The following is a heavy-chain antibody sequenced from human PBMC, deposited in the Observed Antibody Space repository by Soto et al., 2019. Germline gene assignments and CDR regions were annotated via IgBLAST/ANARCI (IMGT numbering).Heavy chain of an antibody. D-gene: IGHD2-21*01. J-gene: IGHJ6*02. V-gene: IGHV4-31*03. Sequence: SETLSLTCTVAGGYISSGGYYWSWIRQHPGKGLEWIGYIYYSGSTYYNPSLKSRVTISVDMSKNQFSLKLSSVTAADTAVYYCAASCVGCGGFNYYGMDVWGQGTTVTVSS. CDR1: GGYISSGGYY. CDR3: AASCVGCGGFNYYGMDV. CDR2: IYYSGST.